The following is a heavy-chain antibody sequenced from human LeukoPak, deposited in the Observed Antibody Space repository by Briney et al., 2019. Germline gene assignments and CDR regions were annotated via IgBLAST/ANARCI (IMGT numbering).Heavy chain of an antibody. CDR3: AKVDYYGSGSHLY. J-gene: IGHJ4*02. CDR1: AYSISSCYF. CDR2: IYHSGSK. D-gene: IGHD3-10*01. Sequence: SETLSLTCTVSAYSISSCYFWGLIRQPPGKGLELIWSIYHSGSKYYNPSLKSRLTISVDTSKNQFSLNLSSVTAADTAVYYCAKVDYYGSGSHLYWGQGTLVTVSS. V-gene: IGHV4-38-2*02.